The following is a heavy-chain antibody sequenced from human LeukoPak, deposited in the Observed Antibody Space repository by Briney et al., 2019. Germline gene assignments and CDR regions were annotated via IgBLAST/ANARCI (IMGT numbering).Heavy chain of an antibody. D-gene: IGHD5-24*01. Sequence: SVKVSCKASGGTFSSYAISWVRQAPGQGLEWMGRIIPIFGTANYAQKFQGRVTITTDESKRTAYMELSSLRSGDTAVYYCARSKRGDGYNNYTPHYFDYWGQGTLVTVSS. CDR2: IIPIFGTA. CDR1: GGTFSSYA. J-gene: IGHJ4*02. CDR3: ARSKRGDGYNNYTPHYFDY. V-gene: IGHV1-69*05.